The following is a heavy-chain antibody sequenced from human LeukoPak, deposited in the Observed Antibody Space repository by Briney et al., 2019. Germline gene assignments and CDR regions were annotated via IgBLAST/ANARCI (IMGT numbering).Heavy chain of an antibody. CDR2: IIPILGIA. CDR3: ARDLSQLNY. CDR1: GGTFSSYA. D-gene: IGHD5-24*01. V-gene: IGHV1-69*04. Sequence: SVKVSCKASGGTFSSYAISWVRQAPGQGLEWMGRIIPILGIANYAQKFQGRVTITADKSTSTAYMELSSLRSDDTAVYYCARDLSQLNYWGQGTLVSVSS. J-gene: IGHJ4*02.